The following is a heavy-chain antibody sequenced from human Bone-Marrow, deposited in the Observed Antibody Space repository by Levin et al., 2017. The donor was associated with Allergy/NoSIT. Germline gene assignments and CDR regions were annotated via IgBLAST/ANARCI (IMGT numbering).Heavy chain of an antibody. V-gene: IGHV1-46*01. CDR1: GYTFTNYY. CDR2: INPNAGST. J-gene: IGHJ3*02. CDR3: ARGLLARYSYVSSGFSGSAFDI. Sequence: GESLKISCKASGYTFTNYYIHWVRQAPGQGLEWMGIINPNAGSTTYEQKFQGRVAMTRDTSTTTVYMDLSSLRSEDTAIYYCARGLLARYSYVSSGFSGSAFDIWGQGTKVTVS. D-gene: IGHD3-22*01.